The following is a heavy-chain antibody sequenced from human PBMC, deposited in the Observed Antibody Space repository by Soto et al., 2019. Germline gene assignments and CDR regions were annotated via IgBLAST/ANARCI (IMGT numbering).Heavy chain of an antibody. Sequence: QVQLQEAGPGLVKPSETLALNCSVSGASVSSGDYYWSWIRQPPGKGLEWIGYIYFSGATSYAPSLQRRVSISIDTSNDRFFLKIKSVTAADTAFYYCLRVHADDSSGYFLDYWGQGLLVSVSS. D-gene: IGHD3-22*01. CDR3: LRVHADDSSGYFLDY. CDR1: GASVSSGDYY. V-gene: IGHV4-61*03. J-gene: IGHJ4*02. CDR2: IYFSGAT.